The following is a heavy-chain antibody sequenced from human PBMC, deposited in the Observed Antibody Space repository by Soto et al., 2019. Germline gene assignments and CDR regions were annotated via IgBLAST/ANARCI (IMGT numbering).Heavy chain of an antibody. Sequence: SVKVSCKASGGTFSSYTISWVRQAPGQGLEWMGRIIPILGIANYAQKFQGRVTITADKSTSTAYMELSSLRSEDTAVYYCATYYYDSSGFSPHDPWGQGTQVTVSS. D-gene: IGHD3-22*01. V-gene: IGHV1-69*02. CDR3: ATYYYDSSGFSPHDP. CDR2: IIPILGIA. J-gene: IGHJ5*02. CDR1: GGTFSSYT.